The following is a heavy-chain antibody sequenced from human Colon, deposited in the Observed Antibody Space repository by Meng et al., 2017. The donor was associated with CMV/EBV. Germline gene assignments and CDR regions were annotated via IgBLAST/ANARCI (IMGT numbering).Heavy chain of an antibody. J-gene: IGHJ3*01. CDR1: GFTVSNNY. CDR3: ATPLPSCSSSNCKAHAFHV. Sequence: GGSLRLSCAVSGFTVSNNYMTWVRQAPGRGLEWASVIYSGGHTYYTDSVKGRFAISRDISRNTLYLQMNGLRADDTAVYYCATPLPSCSSSNCKAHAFHVWGQGTMVTVSS. V-gene: IGHV3-53*01. D-gene: IGHD2-2*01. CDR2: IYSGGHT.